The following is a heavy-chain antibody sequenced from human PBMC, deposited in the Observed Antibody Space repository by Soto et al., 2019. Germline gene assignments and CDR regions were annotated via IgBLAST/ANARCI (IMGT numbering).Heavy chain of an antibody. V-gene: IGHV3-30-3*01. CDR2: ISYDGSNK. D-gene: IGHD6-19*01. CDR1: GFTFSSYA. CDR3: ARDMEAGLPDFDY. J-gene: IGHJ4*02. Sequence: QVQLVESGGGVVQPGRSLRLSCAASGFTFSSYAMHWVRQAPGKGLEWVAVISYDGSNKYYADSVKGRFTISRDNSKNTLYLQMNSLRAEDTAVYYCARDMEAGLPDFDYWGQGTLVTVSS.